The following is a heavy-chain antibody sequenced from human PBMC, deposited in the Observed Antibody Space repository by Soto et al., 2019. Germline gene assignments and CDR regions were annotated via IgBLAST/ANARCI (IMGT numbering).Heavy chain of an antibody. J-gene: IGHJ4*02. CDR3: ANGYSSGWSDY. CDR1: GYTFTGYY. CDR2: INPNSGDT. D-gene: IGHD6-19*01. V-gene: IGHV1-2*02. Sequence: QVQLVQSGAEVKKPGASVKVSCKASGYTFTGYYMHWVRQAPGQGLEWMGWINPNSGDTNYAQRFQGRVTMTRDTSISTDYMELSRLRSDDTAVYYCANGYSSGWSDYWGQGTLVTVSS.